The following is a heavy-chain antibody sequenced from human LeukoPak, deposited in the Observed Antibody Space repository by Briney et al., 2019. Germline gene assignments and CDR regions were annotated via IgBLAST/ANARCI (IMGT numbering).Heavy chain of an antibody. CDR3: ARLGRYSGYGYLDY. CDR2: IYYSGST. Sequence: SETLSLTCTVSGGSISSYYWSWIRQPPGKGLEWIGYIYYSGSTNYNPSLKSRVTISVDTSKNQFSLKLSSVTAADTAVYYCARLGRYSGYGYLDYWGQGTLVTVSS. D-gene: IGHD5-12*01. J-gene: IGHJ4*02. V-gene: IGHV4-59*08. CDR1: GGSISSYY.